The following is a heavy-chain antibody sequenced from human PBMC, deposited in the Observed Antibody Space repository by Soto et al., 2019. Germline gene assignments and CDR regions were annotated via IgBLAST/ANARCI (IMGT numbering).Heavy chain of an antibody. V-gene: IGHV1-69*01. CDR1: VGTFSSYA. D-gene: IGHD6-6*01. J-gene: IGHJ6*02. Sequence: QVQLVQSGAEVKKPGSSVKVSCRASVGTFSSYAVSWVRQAPGQGLEWMGVIIPLLNTPKYVQKFRGSVTITADASAPTAYMELSSLRSEDTAVYYCARENSSPNYYYYGMDVWGQGTTVTVSS. CDR2: IIPLLNTP. CDR3: ARENSSPNYYYYGMDV.